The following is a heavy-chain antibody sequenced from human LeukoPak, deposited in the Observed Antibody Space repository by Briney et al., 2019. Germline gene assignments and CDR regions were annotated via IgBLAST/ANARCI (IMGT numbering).Heavy chain of an antibody. Sequence: PGESLKISCKGSGYSFTSYWIGWVRQAPGKGLEWVSSISSSSSYIYYADSVKGRFTISRDNAKNSLYLQMNSLRAEDTAVYYCARPYSGYVNDAFDIWGQGAMVTVSS. CDR3: ARPYSGYVNDAFDI. J-gene: IGHJ3*02. D-gene: IGHD5-12*01. CDR2: ISSSSSYI. V-gene: IGHV3-21*01. CDR1: GYSFTSYW.